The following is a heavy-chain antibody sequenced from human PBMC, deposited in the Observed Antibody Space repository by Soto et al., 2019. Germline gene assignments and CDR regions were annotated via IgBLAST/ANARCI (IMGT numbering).Heavy chain of an antibody. J-gene: IGHJ4*02. CDR2: INHSGST. V-gene: IGHV4-34*01. CDR1: GGSFSGYY. Sequence: SETLSLTCAVYGGSFSGYYWTWIRQPPGTGLEWIGEINHSGSTNYNPSLKSRVTISVDTSKNQFSLKLTSVTAADTAVYYCARGRDCSSTSCYYSDYWGQGTLVTVSS. CDR3: ARGRDCSSTSCYYSDY. D-gene: IGHD2-2*01.